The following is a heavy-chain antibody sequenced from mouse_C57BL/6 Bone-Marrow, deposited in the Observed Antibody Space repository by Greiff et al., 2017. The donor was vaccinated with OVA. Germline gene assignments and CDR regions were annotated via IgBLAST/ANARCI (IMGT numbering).Heavy chain of an antibody. CDR3: ARGELRGPYAMDD. J-gene: IGHJ4*01. CDR2: INPSSGYT. Sequence: QVQLQQSGAELAKPGASVTLSCKASGYTFTSYWMHWVKQRPGQGLEWIGYINPSSGYTKYNQKFKDKATLTADKSSSTAYMQLSSLTYEDSAVYYCARGELRGPYAMDDWGQGTSVTVSS. V-gene: IGHV1-7*01. CDR1: GYTFTSYW. D-gene: IGHD2-4*01.